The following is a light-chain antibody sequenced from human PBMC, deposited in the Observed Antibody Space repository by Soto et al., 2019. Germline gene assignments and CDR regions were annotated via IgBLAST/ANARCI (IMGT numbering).Light chain of an antibody. J-gene: IGLJ3*02. Sequence: QSALTQPASVSGSPGQPIAISCTGTSSDVGSYNLVSWYQHHPGKAPKLMIYEVTKRPSGVSDRFFASKSGNTASLTISGLQAEDEADYFCCSYAGGSTPWVFGGGTKLTVL. V-gene: IGLV2-23*02. CDR3: CSYAGGSTPWV. CDR1: SSDVGSYNL. CDR2: EVT.